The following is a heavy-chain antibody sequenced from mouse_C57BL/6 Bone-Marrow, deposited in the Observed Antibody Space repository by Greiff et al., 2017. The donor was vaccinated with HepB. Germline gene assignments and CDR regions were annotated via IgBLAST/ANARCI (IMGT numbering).Heavy chain of an antibody. D-gene: IGHD1-1*01. CDR3: ARRYYYGSSYVGWYFDV. Sequence: VKLQQSGAELARPGASVKLSCKASGYTFTSYGISWVKQRTGQGLEWIGEIYPRSGNTYYNEKFKGKATLTADKSSSTAYMELRSLTSEDSAVYFCARRYYYGSSYVGWYFDVWGTGTTVTVSS. CDR2: IYPRSGNT. V-gene: IGHV1-81*01. J-gene: IGHJ1*03. CDR1: GYTFTSYG.